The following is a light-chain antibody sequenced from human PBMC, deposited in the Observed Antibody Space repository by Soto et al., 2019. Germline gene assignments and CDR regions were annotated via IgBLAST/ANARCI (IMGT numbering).Light chain of an antibody. CDR1: QSLTSW. CDR3: QQYNTYSKT. J-gene: IGKJ1*01. CDR2: DAS. V-gene: IGKV1-5*01. Sequence: DIQMTQSPSTLSASVGDRVTITCRASQSLTSWLAWYQQKPGKAPQLLIYDASSLESGVPSRFSGSESGTEFTLTITSLQPDDSATYYCQQYNTYSKTFGQGTKVDIK.